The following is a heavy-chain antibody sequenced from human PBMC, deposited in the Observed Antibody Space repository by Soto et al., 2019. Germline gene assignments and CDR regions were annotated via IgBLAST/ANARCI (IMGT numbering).Heavy chain of an antibody. CDR1: GFTFSSYA. J-gene: IGHJ4*02. CDR2: ISGSGAST. Sequence: GGSLRLSCAASGFTFSSYAMSWVRQAPGKGLEWVSAISGSGASTYYADSVKGRFTISRDNSKNTLYLQMNSLRAEDTAVYYCAKDLRNLTTLFDYWGQGTLVTVSS. D-gene: IGHD1-1*01. V-gene: IGHV3-23*01. CDR3: AKDLRNLTTLFDY.